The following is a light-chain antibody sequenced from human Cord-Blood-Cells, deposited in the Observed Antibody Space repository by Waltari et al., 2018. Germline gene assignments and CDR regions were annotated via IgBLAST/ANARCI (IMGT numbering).Light chain of an antibody. CDR3: SSYTSSSTFV. V-gene: IGLV2-18*02. CDR2: EVS. Sequence: WYQQPPGTAPKLMIYEVSNRPSGVPDRFSGSKSGNTASLTISGLQAEDEADYYCSSYTSSSTFVLGGGTKLTVL. J-gene: IGLJ2*01.